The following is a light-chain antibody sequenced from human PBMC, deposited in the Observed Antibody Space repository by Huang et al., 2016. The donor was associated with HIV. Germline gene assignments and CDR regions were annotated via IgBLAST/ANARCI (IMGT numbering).Light chain of an antibody. CDR1: QAIDKY. Sequence: DIQMTQFPTSLSASVEDRVTITCRAGQAIDKYLNGYQQKSGRAPRLLIYGASKLQSGCPSRVSGRASGTHVSLTINSLQPDDSAIYYCQQGYRTPRTFGQGTNLEI. J-gene: IGKJ2*01. CDR2: GAS. CDR3: QQGYRTPRT. V-gene: IGKV1-39*01.